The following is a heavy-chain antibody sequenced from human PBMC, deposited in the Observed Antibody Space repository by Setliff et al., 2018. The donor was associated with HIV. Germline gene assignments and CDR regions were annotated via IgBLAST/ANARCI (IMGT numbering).Heavy chain of an antibody. CDR3: AKGTGFYGDYTFDH. V-gene: IGHV4-59*11. J-gene: IGHJ4*02. CDR2: IYSTGST. CDR1: GPSINIHY. Sequence: SETLSLTCTVSGPSINIHYWSWIRQSPGKGFEWIGYIYSTGSTNYNPSLQSRVTISMVASRNQFSLKVTSVTAADTAVYYCAKGTGFYGDYTFDHWGQGRQVTVSS. D-gene: IGHD4-17*01.